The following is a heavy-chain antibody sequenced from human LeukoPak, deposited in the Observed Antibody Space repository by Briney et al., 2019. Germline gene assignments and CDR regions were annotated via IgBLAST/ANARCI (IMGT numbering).Heavy chain of an antibody. CDR2: IGTTGDT. Sequence: GGSLRLSCAASGFAFSNYGFHWVRQVTGKRLEWVSGIGTTGDTYYPASVKGRFTISRENAKNSLYLQMNSLRAEDTAVYYCARDPGPSDFWSGYYPYYFDYWGQGTLVTVSS. CDR1: GFAFSNYG. J-gene: IGHJ4*02. D-gene: IGHD3-3*01. V-gene: IGHV3-13*01. CDR3: ARDPGPSDFWSGYYPYYFDY.